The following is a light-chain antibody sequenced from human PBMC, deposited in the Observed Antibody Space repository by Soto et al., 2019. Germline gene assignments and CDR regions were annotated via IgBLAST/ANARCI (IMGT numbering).Light chain of an antibody. J-gene: IGKJ1*01. V-gene: IGKV1-39*01. CDR2: AAS. Sequence: DIQMTQSPSSLSASVGDRVTITCRASQSISSYLNWYQQKPGKAPKLLIYAASSLQSGVPLRFSGSGSGTDFTLTISSLQPEDFATYYCQQSYSTSWTFGQGTKVDIK. CDR1: QSISSY. CDR3: QQSYSTSWT.